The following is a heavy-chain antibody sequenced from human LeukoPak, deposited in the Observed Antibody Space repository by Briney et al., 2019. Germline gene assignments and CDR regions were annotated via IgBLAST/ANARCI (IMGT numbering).Heavy chain of an antibody. V-gene: IGHV4-61*02. CDR1: GDSISSGSYY. CDR2: IYSSGRI. CDR3: ASHEYGSGSYYPGSV. J-gene: IGHJ6*04. Sequence: PSETLSLTCTVSGDSISSGSYYWSWIRQPAGKGLEWIGRIYSSGRINYNLSLKSRVTISVDTSKNQFSLRLSSVTAADTAVYYCASHEYGSGSYYPGSVWGKGTTVTISS. D-gene: IGHD3-10*01.